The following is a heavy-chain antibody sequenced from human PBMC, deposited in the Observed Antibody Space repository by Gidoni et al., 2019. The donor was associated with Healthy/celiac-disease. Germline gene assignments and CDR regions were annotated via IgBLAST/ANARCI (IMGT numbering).Heavy chain of an antibody. J-gene: IGHJ4*02. CDR2: IYYSGST. D-gene: IGHD2-15*01. V-gene: IGHV4-59*08. CDR3: ARHVVAAPYFDY. CDR1: GGSISSYY. Sequence: QVQLQASGPGLVKPSETLSLTCTVSGGSISSYYWSWIRQPPGKGLEWIGYIYYSGSTNYNPSLKSRVTISVDTSKNQFSLKLSSVTAADTAVYYCARHVVAAPYFDYWGQGTLVTVSS.